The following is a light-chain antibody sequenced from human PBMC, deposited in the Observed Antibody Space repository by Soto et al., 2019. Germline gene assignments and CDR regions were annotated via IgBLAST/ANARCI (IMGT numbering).Light chain of an antibody. J-gene: IGKJ5*01. CDR2: GAS. CDR1: QAISGNY. Sequence: EIVLTQSPGTLSLSPGEGASLSCRASQAISGNYLAWYQHKPGQAPRLLMYGASSRATAIPDRFSGSGSGTDFTLTISRLEPADVAVYYCQQYGSSPPITFGQGTRPEIK. CDR3: QQYGSSPPIT. V-gene: IGKV3-20*01.